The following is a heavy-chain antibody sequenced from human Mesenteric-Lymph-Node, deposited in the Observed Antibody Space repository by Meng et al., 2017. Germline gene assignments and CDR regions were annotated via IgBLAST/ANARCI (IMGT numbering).Heavy chain of an antibody. J-gene: IGHJ4*02. CDR1: GYTFTGYY. CDR2: INPNSGGT. Sequence: ASVKVSCKASGYTFTGYYMHWVRQAPGQGLEWMGWINPNSGGTNYAQKFQGRVTMTRDTSISTAYMELSSLRSEDTAVYYCARLGITMVRALDYWGQGTLVTVSS. V-gene: IGHV1-2*02. D-gene: IGHD3-10*01. CDR3: ARLGITMVRALDY.